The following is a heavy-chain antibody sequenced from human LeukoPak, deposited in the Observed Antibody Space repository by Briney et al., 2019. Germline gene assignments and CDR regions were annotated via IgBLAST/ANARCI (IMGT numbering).Heavy chain of an antibody. CDR1: GGSISSYY. CDR3: AEQNPHYYFDY. CDR2: IYYSGST. J-gene: IGHJ4*02. V-gene: IGHV4-59*08. Sequence: SETLSLTCTVSGGSISSYYWSWIRQPPGKGLEWIGYIYYSGSTNYNPSLKSRVTISVDTSKNQFSLKLSSVTAADTPVYYCAEQNPHYYFDYWGQGTLVTVSS. D-gene: IGHD3-10*01.